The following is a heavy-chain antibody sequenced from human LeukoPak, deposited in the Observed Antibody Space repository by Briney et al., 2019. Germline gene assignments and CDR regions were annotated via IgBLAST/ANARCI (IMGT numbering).Heavy chain of an antibody. Sequence: GGSLRLSCAASGFTFSSYGMHWVRQAPGKGLGWVAVISYDGSNKYYADSVKGRFTISRDNSKNTLYLQMNSLRAEDTAVYYCAKDRGYYDSSGYSDYWGQGTLVTVSS. CDR1: GFTFSSYG. D-gene: IGHD3-22*01. CDR3: AKDRGYYDSSGYSDY. V-gene: IGHV3-30*18. J-gene: IGHJ4*02. CDR2: ISYDGSNK.